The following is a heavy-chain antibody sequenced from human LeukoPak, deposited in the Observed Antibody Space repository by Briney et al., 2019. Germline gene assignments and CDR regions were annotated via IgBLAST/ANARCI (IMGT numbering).Heavy chain of an antibody. V-gene: IGHV1-18*01. CDR1: GGTFSSYA. J-gene: IGHJ4*02. D-gene: IGHD1-26*01. CDR2: ISAYNGNT. Sequence: ASVKVSCKASGGTFSSYAISWVRQAPGQGLEWMGWISAYNGNTNYAQKLQGRVTMTTDTSTSTAYMELRSLRSDDTAVYYCARVRATKTPFFDYWGQGTLVTVSS. CDR3: ARVRATKTPFFDY.